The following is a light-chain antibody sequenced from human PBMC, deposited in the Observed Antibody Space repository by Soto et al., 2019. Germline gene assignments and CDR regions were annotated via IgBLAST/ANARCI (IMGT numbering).Light chain of an antibody. Sequence: EIVMTQSPVTLSVSPGERATLSCRASQSVDGKLAWYQQKPGQAPRLLIYGASTRATGIPARFSGSGSGTEFTLTISSLQSEDFAVYYCQKYVNRPLLTFGGGTKVEIK. CDR3: QKYVNRPLLT. V-gene: IGKV3-15*01. CDR1: QSVDGK. J-gene: IGKJ4*01. CDR2: GAS.